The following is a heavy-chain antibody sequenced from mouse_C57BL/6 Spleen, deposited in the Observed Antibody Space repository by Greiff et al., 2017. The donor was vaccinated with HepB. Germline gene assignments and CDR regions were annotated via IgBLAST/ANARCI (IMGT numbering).Heavy chain of an antibody. CDR1: GYTFTDYE. V-gene: IGHV1-15*01. Sequence: QVQLKESGAELVRPGASVTLSCKASGYTFTDYEMHWVKQTPVHGLEWIGAIDPETGGTAYNQKFKGKAILTADKSSSTAYMELRSLTSEDSAVYYCTRKGWFAYWSQGTLVTVSA. CDR3: TRKGWFAY. J-gene: IGHJ3*01. CDR2: IDPETGGT.